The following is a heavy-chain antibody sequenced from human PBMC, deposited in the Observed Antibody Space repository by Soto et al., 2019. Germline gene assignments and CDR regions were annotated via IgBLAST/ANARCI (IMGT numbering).Heavy chain of an antibody. CDR3: ARDVFGQYQPLWPEFDY. CDR2: INAGNGNT. V-gene: IGHV1-3*01. Sequence: ASVKVSCKASGYTFTSYAMHWVRQAPGQRLEWMGWINAGNGNTKYSQKFQGRVTITRDTSASTAYMELSSLRSEDTAVYYCARDVFGQYQPLWPEFDYWGQGTLVTVSS. D-gene: IGHD2-2*01. J-gene: IGHJ4*02. CDR1: GYTFTSYA.